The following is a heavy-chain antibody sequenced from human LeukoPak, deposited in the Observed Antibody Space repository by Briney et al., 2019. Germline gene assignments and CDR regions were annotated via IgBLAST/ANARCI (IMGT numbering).Heavy chain of an antibody. Sequence: AASVKVSCKASGYTFSSYGLSWVRQAPGQGLEWMGWIATNTGNTNYAQKFQGRVTMTTDTSTNTAYMDLRSLRSDDTAVYYCAREGGLFGIDPWGQGTPVTVSS. CDR1: GYTFSSYG. CDR3: AREGGLFGIDP. CDR2: IATNTGNT. D-gene: IGHD3-3*01. V-gene: IGHV1-18*01. J-gene: IGHJ5*02.